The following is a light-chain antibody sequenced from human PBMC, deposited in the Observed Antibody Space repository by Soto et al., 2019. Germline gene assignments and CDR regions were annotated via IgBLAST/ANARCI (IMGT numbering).Light chain of an antibody. CDR3: SSYTSSSTLYV. V-gene: IGLV2-14*01. CDR1: SSDVGGNNY. Sequence: QSALTQPASVSGSPGQSITISRTGTSSDVGGNNYVSWYQQHPGKAPKLMIYDVSNRPSGVSNRFSGSKSGNTASLTISGLQAEDEADYYCSSYTSSSTLYVFGTGTKVTV. CDR2: DVS. J-gene: IGLJ1*01.